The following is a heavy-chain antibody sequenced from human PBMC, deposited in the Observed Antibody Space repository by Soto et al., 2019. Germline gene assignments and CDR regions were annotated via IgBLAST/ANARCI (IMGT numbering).Heavy chain of an antibody. V-gene: IGHV4-4*02. D-gene: IGHD2-15*01. J-gene: IGHJ5*02. CDR1: GGSISTSNW. Sequence: QVHLQESGPGLVKPSGTLSLTCNVSGGSISTSNWWSWPRQPPGKGLEWLGEVYHTGATSYTPSLKSRITMSVDTSKNQFSLTLTSVTATDTAVYFCAKDVPRPLDIELVQEAQNWFDPWGHGIQGTVSS. CDR2: VYHTGAT. CDR3: AKDVPRPLDIELVQEAQNWFDP.